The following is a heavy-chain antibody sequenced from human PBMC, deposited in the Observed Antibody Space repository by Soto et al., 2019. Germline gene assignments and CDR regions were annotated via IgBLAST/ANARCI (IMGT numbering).Heavy chain of an antibody. Sequence: ASVKVSCKASGYTFTSYYMHWVRQAPGQGLEWMGIINASNGSTNYAQKFQGRVTMTTDTSTSTAYMELRSLRSDDTAVYYCARLFWSGYYRGYNWFDPWGQGTLVTVSS. CDR3: ARLFWSGYYRGYNWFDP. J-gene: IGHJ5*02. V-gene: IGHV1-46*01. D-gene: IGHD3-3*01. CDR1: GYTFTSYY. CDR2: INASNGST.